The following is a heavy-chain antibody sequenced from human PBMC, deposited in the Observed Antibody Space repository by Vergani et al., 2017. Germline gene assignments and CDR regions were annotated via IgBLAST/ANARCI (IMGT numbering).Heavy chain of an antibody. D-gene: IGHD6-19*01. J-gene: IGHJ4*02. CDR3: ARELKKSSGGYSWYRYYFDY. Sequence: QVQLVQSGAEVKPPGSSVKVSCKASGGTFSSYAISWVRQAPGQGLEWMGGIIPIFGTANYAQKFQGRVTITADESTSTAYMELSSLRSEDTAVYYCARELKKSSGGYSWYRYYFDYWGQGTLVTVSS. CDR2: IIPIFGTA. V-gene: IGHV1-69*01. CDR1: GGTFSSYA.